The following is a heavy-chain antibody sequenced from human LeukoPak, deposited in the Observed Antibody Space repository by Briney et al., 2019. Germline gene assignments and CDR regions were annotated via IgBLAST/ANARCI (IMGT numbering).Heavy chain of an antibody. D-gene: IGHD2-2*01. CDR3: ARQEYCSSTTCYAGGQLFDY. V-gene: IGHV4-59*05. J-gene: IGHJ4*02. Sequence: SETLSLTCTVSGGSISSYYWSWIRQPPGKGLEWIGSIYYSGSTYYNPSLKSRVTISVDTSKNQFSLKLSSVTAADTAVYYCARQEYCSSTTCYAGGQLFDYWGQGTLVTVSS. CDR1: GGSISSYY. CDR2: IYYSGST.